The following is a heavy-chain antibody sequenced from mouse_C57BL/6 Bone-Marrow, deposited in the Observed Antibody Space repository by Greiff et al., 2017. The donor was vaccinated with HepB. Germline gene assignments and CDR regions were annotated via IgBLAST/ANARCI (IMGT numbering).Heavy chain of an antibody. CDR1: GFTFSDYY. CDR2: ISNGGGST. D-gene: IGHD3-2*02. Sequence: EVQVVESGGGLVQPGGSLKLSCAASGFTFSDYYMYWVRQTPEKRLEWVAYISNGGGSTYYPDTVKGRFTISRDNAKNTLYLQMSRLKSEDTAMYYCARHGGTQATGPWFAYWGQGTLVTVSA. V-gene: IGHV5-12*01. CDR3: ARHGGTQATGPWFAY. J-gene: IGHJ3*01.